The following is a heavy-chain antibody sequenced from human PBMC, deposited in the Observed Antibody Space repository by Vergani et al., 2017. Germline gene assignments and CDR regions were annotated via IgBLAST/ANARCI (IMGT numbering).Heavy chain of an antibody. V-gene: IGHV4-39*01. CDR3: ASKRGACRAAYCHSYDF. Sequence: QVQLQESGPGLVKPSETLSLTCTVSGDSVISTDYHWGWIRQPPGKGLEWIGSMDYSGSTSYNPSLESRCSISFETPKNRFSVRRTSVTAADTAVYYCASKRGACRAAYCHSYDFWGPGTLVGVSS. J-gene: IGHJ4*02. CDR2: MDYSGST. D-gene: IGHD2-15*01. CDR1: GDSVISTDYH.